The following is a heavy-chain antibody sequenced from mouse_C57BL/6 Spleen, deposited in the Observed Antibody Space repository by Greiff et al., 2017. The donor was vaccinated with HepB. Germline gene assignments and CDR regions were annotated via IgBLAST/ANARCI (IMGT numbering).Heavy chain of an antibody. V-gene: IGHV1-69*01. J-gene: IGHJ1*03. CDR2: IDSSDSYT. D-gene: IGHD1-1*01. CDR1: GYTFTSYW. Sequence: QVQLQQPGAELVMPGASVKLSCKASGYTFTSYWMHWVKQRPGQGLEWIGEIDSSDSYTNYNQKFKGKSTLTVDKSSSTAYMQLSSLTSEDSAVYYCARKGSTGYFDVWGTGTTVTVSS. CDR3: ARKGSTGYFDV.